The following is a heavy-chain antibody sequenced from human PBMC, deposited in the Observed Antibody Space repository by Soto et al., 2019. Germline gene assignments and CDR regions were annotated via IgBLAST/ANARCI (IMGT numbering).Heavy chain of an antibody. CDR2: ISTYNGNT. CDR1: GYTFTTYG. J-gene: IGHJ4*02. Sequence: ASVKVSCKASGYTFTTYGISWVRQAPGQGLEWMGWISTYNGNTNCEQKLQGRVTMTTDTLTSTAYMELRSLRSDDTAVYYCARRGAYCSGGTCYHFDYWGQGTLVTVSS. D-gene: IGHD2-15*01. CDR3: ARRGAYCSGGTCYHFDY. V-gene: IGHV1-18*04.